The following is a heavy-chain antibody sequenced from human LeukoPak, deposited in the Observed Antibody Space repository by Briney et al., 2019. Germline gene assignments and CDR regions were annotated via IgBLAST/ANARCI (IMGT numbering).Heavy chain of an antibody. Sequence: SLRLSCAASGVTSTIDWMYCVPQTPGKGLLWVSRITTDGSRTDYADPAKVGFTISRDNAKNTLYLQMNSLRAGEKGVYYCVRLLDLDYWGQGTLVTVSS. CDR3: VRLLDLDY. D-gene: IGHD3-3*01. V-gene: IGHV3-74*01. J-gene: IGHJ4*02. CDR2: ITTDGSRT. CDR1: GVTSTIDW.